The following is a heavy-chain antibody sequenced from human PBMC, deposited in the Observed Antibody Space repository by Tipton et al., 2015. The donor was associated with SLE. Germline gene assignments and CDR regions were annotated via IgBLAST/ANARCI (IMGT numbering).Heavy chain of an antibody. V-gene: IGHV3-11*05. CDR1: GFTFSDYY. CDR2: ISSSSSYT. D-gene: IGHD6-13*01. Sequence: SLRLSCAASGFTFSDYYMSWIRQAPRKGLEWVSYISSSSSYTNYADSVKGRFTISRDNAKNSLYLQMNSLRAEDTAVYYCARVGRIAAAGNGAFDIWGQGTMVTVSS. J-gene: IGHJ3*02. CDR3: ARVGRIAAAGNGAFDI.